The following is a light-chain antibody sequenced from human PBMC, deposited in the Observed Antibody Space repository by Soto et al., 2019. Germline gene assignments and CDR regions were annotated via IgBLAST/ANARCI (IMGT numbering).Light chain of an antibody. V-gene: IGKV3-11*01. CDR3: QQRSNWPLWT. CDR1: QSVSSY. CDR2: DAS. J-gene: IGKJ1*01. Sequence: EIVLTQSPATLSLSPGERATLSCRASQSVSSYLAWYQQKPGQAPRLLIYDASNRATGIPARFSGSGSGTYFTITISSLAPADFAVYYCQQRSNWPLWTFGQGTKVEIK.